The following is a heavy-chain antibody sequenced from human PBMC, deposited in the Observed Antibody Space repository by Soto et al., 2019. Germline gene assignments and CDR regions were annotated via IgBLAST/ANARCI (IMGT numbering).Heavy chain of an antibody. Sequence: GGSLRLSCAASGFTFSSYAMSWVRQAPGKGLEWVSAISGSGGSTYYADSVKGRFTISRDNSKNTLYLQMNSLRAEDTAVYYCARSAEYQLPSRRYRIFYFDYWGQGTLVTVSS. V-gene: IGHV3-23*01. CDR1: GFTFSSYA. CDR2: ISGSGGST. D-gene: IGHD2-2*01. J-gene: IGHJ4*02. CDR3: ARSAEYQLPSRRYRIFYFDY.